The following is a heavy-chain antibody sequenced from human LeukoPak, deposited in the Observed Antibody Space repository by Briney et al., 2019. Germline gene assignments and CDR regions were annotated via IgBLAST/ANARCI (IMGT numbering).Heavy chain of an antibody. CDR1: GFTFDDYG. V-gene: IGHV3-9*01. CDR3: AKGGVNMVRGASGY. CDR2: ISWNSGSI. D-gene: IGHD3-10*01. Sequence: GRSLRLSCAASGFTFDDYGMHLVRQAPGKGLEWVSGISWNSGSIGYADSVKGRFTISRDNAKNSLYLQMNSLRAEDTALYYCAKGGVNMVRGASGYWGQGTLVTVSS. J-gene: IGHJ4*02.